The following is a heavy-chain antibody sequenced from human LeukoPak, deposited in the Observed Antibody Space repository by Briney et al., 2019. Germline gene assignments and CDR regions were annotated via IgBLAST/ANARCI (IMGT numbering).Heavy chain of an antibody. D-gene: IGHD3-22*01. CDR1: GFTFDDYA. J-gene: IGHJ4*02. V-gene: IGHV3-9*01. CDR2: ISWNSGSI. CDR3: AKVGDSSGYYNPYFDY. Sequence: PGRSLRLSCAASGFTFDDYAMHWVRQAPGQGLEWVSGISWNSGSIGYADSVKGRFTISRDSAKNSLYLKMNSLRAEDTALYYCAKVGDSSGYYNPYFDYWGQGTLVTVSS.